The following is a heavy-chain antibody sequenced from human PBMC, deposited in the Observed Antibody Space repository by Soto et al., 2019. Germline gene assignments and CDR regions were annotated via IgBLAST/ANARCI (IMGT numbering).Heavy chain of an antibody. V-gene: IGHV1-18*01. CDR3: ARGDTYYVNWYFDY. D-gene: IGHD1-1*01. CDR1: GFTFTNYY. CDR2: ISAYSGNT. Sequence: QVQLVQFGAEVKKPGASVKVSCKTSGFTFTNYYINWVRQAPGQGLEVMGWISAYSGNTNYAQNHQGRVTMTTDTSASTAYLELRSLRSDDTAVYFCARGDTYYVNWYFDYWGQGTLVTVSS. J-gene: IGHJ4*02.